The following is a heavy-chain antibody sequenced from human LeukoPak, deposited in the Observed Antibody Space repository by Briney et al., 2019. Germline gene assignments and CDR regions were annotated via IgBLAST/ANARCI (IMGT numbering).Heavy chain of an antibody. CDR2: INHSGST. Sequence: SETLSLTCAVSGGSFSGYYWSWIRQPPGKGLEWIGEINHSGSTNYNPSLKSRVTISVDTSKNQFSLKLSSVTAADTAVYYCARGVHDNHYGSGSYPRHFDYWGQGTLVTVSS. CDR3: ARGVHDNHYGSGSYPRHFDY. D-gene: IGHD3-10*01. CDR1: GGSFSGYY. J-gene: IGHJ4*02. V-gene: IGHV4-34*01.